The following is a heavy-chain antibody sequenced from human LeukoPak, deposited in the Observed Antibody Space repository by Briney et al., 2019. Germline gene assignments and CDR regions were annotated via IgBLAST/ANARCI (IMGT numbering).Heavy chain of an antibody. CDR2: ISGSGVST. CDR3: AKDLRGMNSGYDPLVT. J-gene: IGHJ4*02. D-gene: IGHD5-12*01. V-gene: IGHV3-23*01. Sequence: GGSLRLSCAASGFTFSSYAMNWVRQAPGKGLQWVSTISGSGVSTNCADSVKGRFTISRDNSKNTLYLQMNSLTAEDTAVYYCAKDLRGMNSGYDPLVTWGQGTLVTVSS. CDR1: GFTFSSYA.